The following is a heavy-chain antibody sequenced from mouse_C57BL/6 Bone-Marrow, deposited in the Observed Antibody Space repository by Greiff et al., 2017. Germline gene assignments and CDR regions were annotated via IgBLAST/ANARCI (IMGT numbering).Heavy chain of an antibody. D-gene: IGHD3-1*01. CDR2: IDPENGDT. CDR3: SAVQLCAWGAY. CDR1: GSNFKDDY. J-gene: IGHJ3*01. Sequence: VQLQQSGAELVRPGASVKLSCTASGSNFKDDYMHWVKQRPEQGLEWIGWIDPENGDTEYASKFQGKATITADTSSNTAYLQLSSLTSEDTAVYDCSAVQLCAWGAYWGQGTLVTVSA. V-gene: IGHV14-4*01.